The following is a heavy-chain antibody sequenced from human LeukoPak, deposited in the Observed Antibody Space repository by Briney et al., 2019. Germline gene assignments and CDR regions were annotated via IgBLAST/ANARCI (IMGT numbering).Heavy chain of an antibody. Sequence: GGSLRLSCAASGFTFGSYGMSWVRQAPGKGLEWVSAISGSGGSTYYADSVKGRFTISRGNSKNTLYLQMNSLRAEDTAVYYCAKELGIVGATGWFDPWGQGTLVTVSS. J-gene: IGHJ5*02. CDR2: ISGSGGST. CDR3: AKELGIVGATGWFDP. CDR1: GFTFGSYG. V-gene: IGHV3-23*01. D-gene: IGHD1-26*01.